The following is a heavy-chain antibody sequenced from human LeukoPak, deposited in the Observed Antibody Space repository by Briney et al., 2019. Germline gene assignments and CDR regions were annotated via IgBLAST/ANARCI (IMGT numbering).Heavy chain of an antibody. V-gene: IGHV4-34*01. Sequence: SETLSLTCAVYGGSFSGYYWSWIRQPPGKGLEWIGEINHSGSTNYNPSLKSRVTISVDTSKNQFSLKLSSVTAADTAVYYCARVKVPRIPQRGSGSYYRPPYFDYWGQGTLVTVSS. CDR2: INHSGST. CDR3: ARVKVPRIPQRGSGSYYRPPYFDY. J-gene: IGHJ4*02. D-gene: IGHD3-10*01. CDR1: GGSFSGYY.